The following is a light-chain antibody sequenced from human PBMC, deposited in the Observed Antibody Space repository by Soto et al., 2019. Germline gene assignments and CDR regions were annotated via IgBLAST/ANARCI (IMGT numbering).Light chain of an antibody. Sequence: QSVLTQPASVSGSPGQSITISCTGTSSDVGSYNLVSWYQQHPGKAPKLMIYEGSKRPSGVSNRFSGSKSGNTASLTISGLQAEDEADYYCCSYAGSSTFSYVFGAGPKVAVL. CDR2: EGS. CDR1: SSDVGSYNL. CDR3: CSYAGSSTFSYV. J-gene: IGLJ1*01. V-gene: IGLV2-23*03.